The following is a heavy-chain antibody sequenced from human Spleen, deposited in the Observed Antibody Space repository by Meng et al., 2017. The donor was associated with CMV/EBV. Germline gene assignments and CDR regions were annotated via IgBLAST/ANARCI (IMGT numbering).Heavy chain of an antibody. CDR2: ISGIGNSV. V-gene: IGHV3-21*01. D-gene: IGHD1-14*01. J-gene: IGHJ4*02. CDR1: GFTFRSYS. CDR3: ARQGPEVYTSSWYYFDH. Sequence: GESLKISCAPSGFTFRSYSMNWVRQAPGKGLEWVAFISGIGNSVHYADSVKGRFIISRDNVKNSLSLQMNSLRADDTAVYYCARQGPEVYTSSWYYFDHWGQGILVTVSS.